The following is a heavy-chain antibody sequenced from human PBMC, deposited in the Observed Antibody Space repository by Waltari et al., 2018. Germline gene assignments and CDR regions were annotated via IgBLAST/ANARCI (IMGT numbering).Heavy chain of an antibody. D-gene: IGHD2-15*01. J-gene: IGHJ5*02. Sequence: QVQLVQSGAAVRKPGSPVKVSGKASAGTVSSSALTGVRQAPGQGVEWMGGISPIFGKANYAQKFQGRVTITADESTSTAYMELSSLRSEDTAVYYCARGGVVRANWFDPWGQGTLVTVSS. CDR1: AGTVSSSA. CDR2: ISPIFGKA. V-gene: IGHV1-69*01. CDR3: ARGGVVRANWFDP.